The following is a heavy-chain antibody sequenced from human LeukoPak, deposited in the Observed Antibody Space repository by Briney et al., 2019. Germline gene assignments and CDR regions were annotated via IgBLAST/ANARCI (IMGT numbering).Heavy chain of an antibody. Sequence: ASVKVSCKASGYTFTGYYMHWVRQAPGQGLEWMGWINPNSGGTNYAQKFQGRVTMTRDTSISTAYMELSRLRSEDTAVYYCAREERFNGGDDIAFDIWGQGTMVTVSS. CDR3: AREERFNGGDDIAFDI. V-gene: IGHV1-2*02. CDR1: GYTFTGYY. CDR2: INPNSGGT. J-gene: IGHJ3*02. D-gene: IGHD2-8*01.